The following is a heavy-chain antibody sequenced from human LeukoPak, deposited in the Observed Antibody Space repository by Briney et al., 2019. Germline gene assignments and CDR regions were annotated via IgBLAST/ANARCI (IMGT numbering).Heavy chain of an antibody. Sequence: GGSLRLSCAASGFTFSSYSMSWVRQDPGKGLHWVSSISTSSSGMYYADSVQGRFTISRDNAKNSLYLQMNSLRAEDTAVYYCARGSSGWYSGYWGQGTLVTVSS. D-gene: IGHD6-19*01. CDR1: GFTFSSYS. V-gene: IGHV3-21*01. CDR2: ISTSSSGM. J-gene: IGHJ4*02. CDR3: ARGSSGWYSGY.